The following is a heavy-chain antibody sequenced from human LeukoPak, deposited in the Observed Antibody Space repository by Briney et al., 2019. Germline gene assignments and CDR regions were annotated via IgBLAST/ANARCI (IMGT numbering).Heavy chain of an antibody. J-gene: IGHJ4*02. CDR1: GFTFSSYG. V-gene: IGHV3-66*01. Sequence: PGGSLRLSSAASGFTFSSYGMHWVRQAPGKGLEWVSIIYSGGSTYYTDSVRGRFIISRDISKNTLYLQMNSLRAEDTAVYYCARVGDCGRASCYAIDYWGQGTLVTVSS. CDR3: ARVGDCGRASCYAIDY. D-gene: IGHD2-2*01. CDR2: IYSGGST.